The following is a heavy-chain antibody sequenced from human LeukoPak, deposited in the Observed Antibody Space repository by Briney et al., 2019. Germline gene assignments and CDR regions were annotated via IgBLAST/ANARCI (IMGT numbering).Heavy chain of an antibody. V-gene: IGHV3-21*01. CDR2: IGSSGGNI. J-gene: IGHJ3*02. CDR1: GFSFSGYG. Sequence: GGSLRLSCVASGFSFSGYGMSWVRQAPGKGLEWVSAIGSSGGNIHYADSVKGRFTISRDNAKNSLYLQMNSLRAEDTAVYYCARALPKYDYVWGSYRPDAFDIWGQGTMVTVSS. CDR3: ARALPKYDYVWGSYRPDAFDI. D-gene: IGHD3-16*02.